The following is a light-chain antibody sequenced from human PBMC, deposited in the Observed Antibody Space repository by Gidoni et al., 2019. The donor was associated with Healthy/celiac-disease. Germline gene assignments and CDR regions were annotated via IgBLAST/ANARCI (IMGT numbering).Light chain of an antibody. J-gene: IGKJ5*01. CDR2: GAS. Sequence: EIVMTQPPATLSVSPGVRATLSCRASQSVSSNLAWYQQKPGQAPRHLIYGASTRATGIPARFSGSGSGTEFTLTISSLQSEDFAVYYCQQYNNWTPITFGQGTRLEIK. CDR1: QSVSSN. V-gene: IGKV3-15*01. CDR3: QQYNNWTPIT.